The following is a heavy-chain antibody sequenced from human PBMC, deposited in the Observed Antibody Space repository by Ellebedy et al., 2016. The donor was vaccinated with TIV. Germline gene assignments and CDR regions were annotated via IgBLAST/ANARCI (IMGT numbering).Heavy chain of an antibody. J-gene: IGHJ6*02. Sequence: GESLKISXAASGFTFSNAWMSWVRQAPGKGLEWVGRIKSKTDGGTTDYAAPVKGRFSISRDDSKNTLYLQMNSLRAEDTAVYYCAKAPYSSSWYLFLDVWGQGTTVTVSS. CDR1: GFTFSNAW. V-gene: IGHV3-15*01. CDR2: IKSKTDGGTT. CDR3: AKAPYSSSWYLFLDV. D-gene: IGHD6-13*01.